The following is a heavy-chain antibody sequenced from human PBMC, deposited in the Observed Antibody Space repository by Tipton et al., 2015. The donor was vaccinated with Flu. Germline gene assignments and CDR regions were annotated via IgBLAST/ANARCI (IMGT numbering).Heavy chain of an antibody. CDR2: ISAYNGNT. J-gene: IGHJ4*02. CDR1: GYTFNSYG. Sequence: QVQLVQSGVEVKRPGASVKVSCQASGYTFNSYGISWVRQAPGQGLEWMGWISAYNGNTDYAQKFQGRITMTTDTSTSTVYMELRSLGSDDTAVYYCARHPIYYVSFDSWGQGTLVTVSS. CDR3: ARHPIYYVSFDS. D-gene: IGHD3-10*02. V-gene: IGHV1-18*01.